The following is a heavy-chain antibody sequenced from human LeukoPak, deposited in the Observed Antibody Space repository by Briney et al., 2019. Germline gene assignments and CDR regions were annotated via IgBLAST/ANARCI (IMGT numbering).Heavy chain of an antibody. CDR3: ARGTAAGIRVVIPWKYFQH. J-gene: IGHJ1*01. D-gene: IGHD6-13*01. Sequence: GESLKISCKGSGYSFTSYWIGWVRQMPGKGLEWMGIIYPGDSDTRYSPSFQGQVTISADKSISTAYLQWSSLKASDTAMYYCARGTAAGIRVVIPWKYFQHWGQGTLVTVSS. CDR2: IYPGDSDT. V-gene: IGHV5-51*01. CDR1: GYSFTSYW.